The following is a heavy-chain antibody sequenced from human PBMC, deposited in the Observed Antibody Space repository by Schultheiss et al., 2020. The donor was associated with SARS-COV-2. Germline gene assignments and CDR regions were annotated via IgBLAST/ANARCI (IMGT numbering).Heavy chain of an antibody. J-gene: IGHJ4*02. CDR2: ISSSSSYI. Sequence: GGSLRLSCAASGFTFSDYYMSWIRQAPGKGLEWVSYISSSSSYIYYADSVKGRFTISRDNAKNSLYLQMNSLRAEDTAVYYCARVRWYYDSSALFDYWGQGTLVTVSS. D-gene: IGHD3-22*01. CDR3: ARVRWYYDSSALFDY. CDR1: GFTFSDYY. V-gene: IGHV3-11*06.